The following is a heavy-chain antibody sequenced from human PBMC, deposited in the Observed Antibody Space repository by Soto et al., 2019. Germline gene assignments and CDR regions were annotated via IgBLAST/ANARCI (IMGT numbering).Heavy chain of an antibody. CDR1: SLTVSHNY. V-gene: IGHV3-53*01. CDR2: LYTEGTT. CDR3: VRPRPSGENYGMDV. D-gene: IGHD3-16*01. J-gene: IGHJ6*01. Sequence: GGSLRLSCVASSLTVSHNYMAWVRQAPEMGLEWVSILYTEGTTYYADSVKGRFTISRDSSKNTLFLQMDSLRAEDTAVYYCVRPRPSGENYGMDVWGQGTTVTVSS.